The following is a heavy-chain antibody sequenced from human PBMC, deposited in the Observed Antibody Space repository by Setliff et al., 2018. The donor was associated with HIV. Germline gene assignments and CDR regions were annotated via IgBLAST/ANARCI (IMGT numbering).Heavy chain of an antibody. D-gene: IGHD3-3*01. CDR3: AGGFWGGPLFDP. CDR2: IYYVGST. CDR1: GDSIRSRSFY. V-gene: IGHV4-39*01. Sequence: SETLSLTCTVSGDSIRSRSFYWAWIRQPPGERPEWIGTIYYVGSTYYNPYLKSRASIFVDTSKNQFSLKLYSVTAADTAVYYCAGGFWGGPLFDPWGRGTLGTSPQ. J-gene: IGHJ5*01.